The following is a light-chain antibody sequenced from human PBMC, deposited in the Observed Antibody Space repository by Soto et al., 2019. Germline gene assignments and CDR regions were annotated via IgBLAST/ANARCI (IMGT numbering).Light chain of an antibody. CDR2: DAS. CDR3: QQYSSSPRT. V-gene: IGKV3-20*01. CDR1: QSVSTNY. J-gene: IGKJ5*01. Sequence: ENVMTQSPGTLSLSPWERATLSCRASQSVSTNYVAWYQQKVGQAPRLLIYDASNRATGVPDRFSGSGSGTDFSLTISRLEPEDFAVYHCQQYSSSPRTFGQGTRLEIK.